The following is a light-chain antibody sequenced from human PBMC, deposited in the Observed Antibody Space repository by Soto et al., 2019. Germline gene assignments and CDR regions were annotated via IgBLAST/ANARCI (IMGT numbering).Light chain of an antibody. CDR1: HILLHSNGYNY. J-gene: IGKJ1*01. V-gene: IGKV2-28*01. CDR2: LGS. Sequence: VMTQSTLSLPVTPGEPAAIACISIHILLHSNGYNYLDWYLQKPGQSPQLLIYLGSQRASGVPDRFSGSGSGTDFTLKISVVEAEDVGVYYCMQVLQTWTFGQGTKVDIK. CDR3: MQVLQTWT.